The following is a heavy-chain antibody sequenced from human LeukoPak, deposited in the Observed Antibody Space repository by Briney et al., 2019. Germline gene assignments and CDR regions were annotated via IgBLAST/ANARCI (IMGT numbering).Heavy chain of an antibody. CDR1: SASISSSPYF. CDR3: ATSIAVAGPFDY. D-gene: IGHD6-19*01. V-gene: IGHV4-39*07. CDR2: ISYTGTT. Sequence: PSETLSLTCTVSSASISSSPYFWAWIRQSPGKGLEWVGTISYTGTTYYNPSLKSRVTISVDTSKNQFSLKLSSVTAADTAVYYCATSIAVAGPFDYWGQGTLVTVSS. J-gene: IGHJ4*02.